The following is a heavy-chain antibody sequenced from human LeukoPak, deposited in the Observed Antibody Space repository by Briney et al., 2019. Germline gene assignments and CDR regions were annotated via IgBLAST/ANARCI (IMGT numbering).Heavy chain of an antibody. CDR1: GGSISGSSYY. V-gene: IGHV4-39*01. J-gene: IGHJ5*02. Sequence: KPSETLSLTCTVSGGSISGSSYYWGWIRQPPGKGLEWIGSIYYSGSTYYNPSLKSRVTISVDTSKNQFSLKLNSVTATDTAVYYCARNILEWLLGWFDPWGQGTLVTVSS. CDR2: IYYSGST. CDR3: ARNILEWLLGWFDP. D-gene: IGHD3-3*01.